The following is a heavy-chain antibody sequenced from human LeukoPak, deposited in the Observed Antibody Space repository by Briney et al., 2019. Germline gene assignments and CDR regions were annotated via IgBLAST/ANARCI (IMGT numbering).Heavy chain of an antibody. CDR1: GFTFSSYA. V-gene: IGHV3-30-3*01. J-gene: IGHJ4*02. CDR2: ISYVGSNK. CDR3: ARDQVAVAGPGGLDY. D-gene: IGHD6-19*01. Sequence: GGSLRLSCAASGFTFSSYAMHWVRQAPGKGLEWVSVISYVGSNKYYADSAKGRFTISRDNSKNTLYLQMNSLRAEDTAVYYCARDQVAVAGPGGLDYWGQGTLVTVSS.